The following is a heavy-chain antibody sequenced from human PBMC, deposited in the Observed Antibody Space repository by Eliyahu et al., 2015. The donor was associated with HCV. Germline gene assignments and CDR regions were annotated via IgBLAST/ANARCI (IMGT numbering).Heavy chain of an antibody. D-gene: IGHD3/OR15-3a*01. V-gene: IGHV3-74*01. CDR1: GFXFSPYW. CDR3: ARSYDFWSSRHGYYFDF. CDR2: INSXXSNS. Sequence: EVQLVESGGGLVQPGGSLRLSCEASGFXFSPYWMXWVRQXPGKGLEWLSRINSXXSNSIYADSVKGRFTVSRDNADNMVFLQMSSLRAEDTAVYYCARSYDFWSSRHGYYFDFWGQGTLVSVSS. J-gene: IGHJ4*02.